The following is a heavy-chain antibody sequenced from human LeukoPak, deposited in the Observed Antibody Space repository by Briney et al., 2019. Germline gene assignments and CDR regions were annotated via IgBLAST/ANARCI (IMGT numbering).Heavy chain of an antibody. Sequence: GGSLRLSCAATGFTVSSNYMSWVRQAPGKGLEWVSVIYSGGSTYYADSVKGRFTISRDNSKSTLYIQMNSLRAEDTAVYYCARAKPKNMVRGLIMRRESRYYFDYWGQGTLVTVSS. D-gene: IGHD3-10*01. CDR1: GFTVSSNY. CDR3: ARAKPKNMVRGLIMRRESRYYFDY. J-gene: IGHJ4*02. CDR2: IYSGGST. V-gene: IGHV3-53*01.